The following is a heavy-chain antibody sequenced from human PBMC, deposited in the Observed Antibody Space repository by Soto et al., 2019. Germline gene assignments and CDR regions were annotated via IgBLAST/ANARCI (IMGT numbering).Heavy chain of an antibody. D-gene: IGHD3-16*01. Sequence: GGSLRLSCVASEFTFSNFWMSWVRQAPGKGLEWVANIMFDGTEKNYVDSVKGRFTISRDNARNSLYLQMNSLTAEDTAIYYCARKVILYYWGQGTLVTVSS. V-gene: IGHV3-7*01. CDR3: ARKVILYY. CDR2: IMFDGTEK. J-gene: IGHJ4*02. CDR1: EFTFSNFW.